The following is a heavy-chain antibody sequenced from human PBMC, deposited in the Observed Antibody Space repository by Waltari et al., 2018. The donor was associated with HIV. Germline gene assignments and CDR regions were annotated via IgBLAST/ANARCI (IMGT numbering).Heavy chain of an antibody. J-gene: IGHJ4*02. D-gene: IGHD3-3*01. Sequence: QVQLQESGPGLVKPSETLSLTCAVSGYSISTGYYWGWIRQPPGKGLEWIGSIYHSGSTYYTPSLKSRVAISVDTAKNQFSLNLNSGTAADTAVYYCARDQILRFLEWSFDYWGQGILVTVS. CDR1: GYSISTGYY. V-gene: IGHV4-38-2*02. CDR2: IYHSGST. CDR3: ARDQILRFLEWSFDY.